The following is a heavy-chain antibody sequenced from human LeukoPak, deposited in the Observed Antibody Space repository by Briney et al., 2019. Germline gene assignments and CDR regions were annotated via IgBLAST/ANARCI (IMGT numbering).Heavy chain of an antibody. CDR3: AKSLRGYSGYDSF. V-gene: IGHV3-23*01. CDR2: ISASAFTK. D-gene: IGHD5-12*01. Sequence: GGSLRLSCAASGFTFNNSAMSWVRQAPGKGLERGSDISASAFTKTYADSVKGRFTISRDNSKNTVSLQMNSVRVEDTAIYYCAKSLRGYSGYDSFGGQGTQVTVSS. CDR1: GFTFNNSA. J-gene: IGHJ4*02.